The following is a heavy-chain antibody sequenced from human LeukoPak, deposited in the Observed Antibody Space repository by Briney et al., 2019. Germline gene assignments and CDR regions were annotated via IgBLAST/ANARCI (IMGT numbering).Heavy chain of an antibody. CDR2: IIPIFGTA. CDR3: ARDRGSGTPYDY. Sequence: ASVKVSCKASGGTFSSYAISWVRQAPGQGLEWMGGIIPIFGTANYAQKFQGRVTITADESTSTAYMELSSLRSEDTAVYYCARDRGSGTPYDYWGQGTLVTVSS. J-gene: IGHJ4*02. CDR1: GGTFSSYA. D-gene: IGHD3-10*01. V-gene: IGHV1-69*13.